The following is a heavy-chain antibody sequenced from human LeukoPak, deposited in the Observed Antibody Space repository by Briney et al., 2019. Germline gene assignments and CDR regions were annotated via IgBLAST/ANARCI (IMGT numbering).Heavy chain of an antibody. CDR1: GGSFSGYY. CDR2: INHSGST. V-gene: IGHV4-34*01. J-gene: IGHJ5*02. CDR3: ARWGTIQGLDP. D-gene: IGHD3-16*01. Sequence: SETLSLTCAVYGGSFSGYYWSWIRQPPGKGLEWIGEINHSGSTNYNPSLKSRVTISVDTSKNQFSLKLSSVTAADTAVYYCARWGTIQGLDPWGQGTLVTVSS.